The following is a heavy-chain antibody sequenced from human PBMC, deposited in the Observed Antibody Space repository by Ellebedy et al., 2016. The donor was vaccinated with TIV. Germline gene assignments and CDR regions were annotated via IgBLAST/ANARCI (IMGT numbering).Heavy chain of an antibody. V-gene: IGHV3-30*02. J-gene: IGHJ4*02. CDR2: KRFDGRHQ. D-gene: IGHD6-19*01. Sequence: GESLKISCVASGFSFSTYGMHLVRQAPGKGLEWVAFKRFDGRHQYNGDSVKGRFIISRDLSKNNLYLHMNRMTSDDTGIYYCTRETNPPPGALAGTGFDCWGQGTLVIVSS. CDR1: GFSFSTYG. CDR3: TRETNPPPGALAGTGFDC.